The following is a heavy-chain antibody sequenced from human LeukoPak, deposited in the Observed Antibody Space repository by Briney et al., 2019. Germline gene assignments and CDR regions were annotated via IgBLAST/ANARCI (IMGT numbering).Heavy chain of an antibody. CDR2: ISSSSTYI. J-gene: IGHJ3*02. CDR1: GFTFSTYN. Sequence: GGSLRLSCAASGFTFSTYNMNWVRQAPGKGLEWVASISSSSTYIYNADSLKGRFTISRDNAKNSLYLRMNSRRAEDTAFYYCARVRAEGASDTFDIWGQGTMVTVSS. V-gene: IGHV3-21*01. D-gene: IGHD4/OR15-4a*01. CDR3: ARVRAEGASDTFDI.